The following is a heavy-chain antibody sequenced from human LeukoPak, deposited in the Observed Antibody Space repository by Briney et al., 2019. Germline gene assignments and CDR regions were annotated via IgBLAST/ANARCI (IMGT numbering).Heavy chain of an antibody. CDR1: GFTFSSYG. J-gene: IGHJ3*02. V-gene: IGHV3-23*01. Sequence: GGSLRLSCAVSGFTFSSYGMSWVRQAPGKGLEWVSGISGSGGNTYYADSVKGRFTISRDNSKNTLYLQMNSLRAEDTAVYYPLGYCSRTSCLDAFDIWGQGTMVTVSS. D-gene: IGHD2-2*01. CDR3: LGYCSRTSCLDAFDI. CDR2: ISGSGGNT.